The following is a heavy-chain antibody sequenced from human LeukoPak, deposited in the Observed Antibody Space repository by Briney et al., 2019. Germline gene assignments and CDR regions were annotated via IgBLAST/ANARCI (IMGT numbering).Heavy chain of an antibody. Sequence: PGGSLRLSCTASGLSFSDYSMNWVRQAPGQRLEWISSITSSSRYVFYADSVRGRFTISRDNTKNSLYLQIDSLRVEDTAVYYCARDPYSGYYGTYYYYYMDVWGKGTTVTVSS. J-gene: IGHJ6*03. CDR2: ITSSSRYV. V-gene: IGHV3-21*01. D-gene: IGHD3-22*01. CDR3: ARDPYSGYYGTYYYYYMDV. CDR1: GLSFSDYS.